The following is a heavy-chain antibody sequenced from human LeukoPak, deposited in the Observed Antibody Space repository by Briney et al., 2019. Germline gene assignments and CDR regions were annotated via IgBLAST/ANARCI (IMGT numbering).Heavy chain of an antibody. CDR3: ARDFYDILTGYPRLYYMDV. CDR1: GGSISSGSYY. V-gene: IGHV4-61*02. CDR2: IYTSGST. D-gene: IGHD3-9*01. Sequence: SQTLSLTCTVSGGSISSGSYYWSWIRQPAGKGLEGIGRIYTSGSTNYNPSLKSRVTISVDTSKKQFSLKLSSVTAADTAVYYCARDFYDILTGYPRLYYMDVWGKGTTVTVSS. J-gene: IGHJ6*03.